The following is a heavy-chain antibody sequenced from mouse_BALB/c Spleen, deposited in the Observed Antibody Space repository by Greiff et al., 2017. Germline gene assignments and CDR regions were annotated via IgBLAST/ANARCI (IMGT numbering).Heavy chain of an antibody. CDR2: IWAGGST. J-gene: IGHJ1*01. CDR3: ARYGNSYWYFDV. V-gene: IGHV2-9*02. CDR1: GFSLTSYG. Sequence: VKVVESGPGLVAPSQSLSITCTVSGFSLTSYGVHWVRQPPGKGLEWLGVIWAGGSTNYNSALMSRLSISKDNSKSQVFLKMNSLQTDDTAMYYCARYGNSYWYFDVWGAGTTVTVSS. D-gene: IGHD2-10*02.